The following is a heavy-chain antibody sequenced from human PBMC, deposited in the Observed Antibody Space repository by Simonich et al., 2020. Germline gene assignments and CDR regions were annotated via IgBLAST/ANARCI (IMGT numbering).Heavy chain of an antibody. CDR1: GYTFTGYY. J-gene: IGHJ2*01. V-gene: IGHV1-2*02. Sequence: QVQLVQSGAEVKKPGASVKVSCKASGYTFTGYYMHWGRQAPGQGLEWMGWINPNSCGTNEAQKVQGRGTMTRDTAISTAYMELSRLRSDDTAVYYCARGGLGHWYFDLWGRGTLVTVSS. CDR3: ARGGLGHWYFDL. D-gene: IGHD6-25*01. CDR2: INPNSCGT.